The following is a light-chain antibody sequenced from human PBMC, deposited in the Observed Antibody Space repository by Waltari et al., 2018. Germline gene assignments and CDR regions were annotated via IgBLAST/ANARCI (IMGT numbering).Light chain of an antibody. CDR2: IST. J-gene: IGLJ3*02. CDR3: QSYDSSLSGWV. CDR1: GSNIGAGYD. V-gene: IGLV1-40*01. Sequence: QSVLTQPPSVSGAPGQRVTISCAGSGSNIGAGYDVHWYQQLPGTAPKVLIYISTPRPSGVPDRFSGSKSGTSASLAITGLQAEDEADYYCQSYDSSLSGWVFGGGTKLTVL.